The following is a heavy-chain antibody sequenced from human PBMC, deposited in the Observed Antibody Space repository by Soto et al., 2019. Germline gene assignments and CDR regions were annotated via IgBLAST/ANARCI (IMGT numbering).Heavy chain of an antibody. Sequence: GGSLRLSCAASGFTFSSYSMNWVRQAPGKGLEWVSSISSSSSYIYYADSLKGRFTISRDNAKNSLFLQMNSLRVEDTAVYYCARDSYYVSGNYYTIGFDPWGQGTLVTVSS. CDR3: ARDSYYVSGNYYTIGFDP. J-gene: IGHJ5*02. D-gene: IGHD3-10*01. CDR2: ISSSSSYI. V-gene: IGHV3-21*01. CDR1: GFTFSSYS.